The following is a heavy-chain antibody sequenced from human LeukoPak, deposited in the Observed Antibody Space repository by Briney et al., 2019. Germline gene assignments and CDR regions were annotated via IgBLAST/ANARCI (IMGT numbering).Heavy chain of an antibody. CDR2: FHYSVGT. CDR3: AKHVHIVSTPAFGY. CDR1: GGSMSNYY. Sequence: PSESLSLTCTVSGGSMSNYYWSWIRQPPGKGLEWIGYFHYSVGTNYNPSLRSRFTILADTSENQFSLKLTSVTAADTAVYYCAKHVHIVSTPAFGYWGQGALVTVSS. J-gene: IGHJ4*02. V-gene: IGHV4-59*08. D-gene: IGHD5/OR15-5a*01.